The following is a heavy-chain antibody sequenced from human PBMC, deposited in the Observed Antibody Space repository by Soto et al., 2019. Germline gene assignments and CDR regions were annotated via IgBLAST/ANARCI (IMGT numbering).Heavy chain of an antibody. CDR1: GYTFTTYY. V-gene: IGHV1-46*01. Sequence: QVQLVQSGAEVKRPGASVKVSCKASGYTFTTYYMHWMRQAPGQGLEWLGIINPNGGSTTYAQKLQGRVTITRDSSTSTVYLVLSSRRSEDTAVYYCARAGYCSGSTCIHANCDYWGQGTLVTVSA. CDR2: INPNGGST. J-gene: IGHJ4*02. CDR3: ARAGYCSGSTCIHANCDY. D-gene: IGHD2-15*01.